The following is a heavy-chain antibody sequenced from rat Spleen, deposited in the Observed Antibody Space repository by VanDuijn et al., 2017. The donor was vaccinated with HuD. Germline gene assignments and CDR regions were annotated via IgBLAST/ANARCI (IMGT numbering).Heavy chain of an antibody. CDR1: GHSITSSY. CDR3: ARQGTLYNNYYFDY. V-gene: IGHV3-1*01. Sequence: EVQLQESGPGLVKPAQSLSLTCSVTGHSITSSYRWNWIRKFPGNKLEWIGYIGYSGDTGYHPSPKSRISITRDTSKNQFFLQLNSVTSEDTATYYCARQGTLYNNYYFDYWGQGVMVTVSS. D-gene: IGHD1-10*01. CDR2: IGYSGDT. J-gene: IGHJ2*01.